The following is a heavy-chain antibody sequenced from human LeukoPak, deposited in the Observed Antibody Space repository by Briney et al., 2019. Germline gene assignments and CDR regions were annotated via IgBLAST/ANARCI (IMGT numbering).Heavy chain of an antibody. CDR3: ARAADYRDAFDI. Sequence: LVKVSCKASGGTFSSYAISWVRQAPGQGLEWMGGIIPIFGTANYAQKFQGRVTITADESTSTAYMELSSLRSEDTAVYYCARAADYRDAFDIWGQGTMVTVSS. CDR2: IIPIFGTA. J-gene: IGHJ3*02. D-gene: IGHD5-12*01. CDR1: GGTFSSYA. V-gene: IGHV1-69*01.